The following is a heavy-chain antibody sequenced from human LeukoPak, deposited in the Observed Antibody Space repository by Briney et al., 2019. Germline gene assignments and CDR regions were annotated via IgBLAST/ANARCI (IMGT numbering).Heavy chain of an antibody. CDR2: INLNSGHT. CDR3: ARNIVATTNYDS. D-gene: IGHD5-12*01. J-gene: IGHJ4*02. Sequence: GASVKVSCKASGYTFTSYDINWVRQDTGQGLEWMGWINLNSGHTGFAQKFQGRVTLTWDTSISTAYMELSSLTSEDTAVYYCARNIVATTNYDSWGQGTLVTVSS. V-gene: IGHV1-8*01. CDR1: GYTFTSYD.